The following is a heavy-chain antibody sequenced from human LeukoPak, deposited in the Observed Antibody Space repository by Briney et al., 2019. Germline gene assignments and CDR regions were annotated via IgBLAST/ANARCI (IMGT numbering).Heavy chain of an antibody. CDR2: IYHSGST. CDR3: ARNLYSSGWGYFDY. V-gene: IGHV4-38-2*02. CDR1: GYSISTGYY. Sequence: PSETLSLTCTISGYSISTGYYWGWIPQPPGKGLEWIGIIYHSGSTYYNPSLKSRVTISLDTSEKQFSLKLSSVTAADTAVYYCARNLYSSGWGYFDYWGQGTLVTVSS. J-gene: IGHJ4*02. D-gene: IGHD6-19*01.